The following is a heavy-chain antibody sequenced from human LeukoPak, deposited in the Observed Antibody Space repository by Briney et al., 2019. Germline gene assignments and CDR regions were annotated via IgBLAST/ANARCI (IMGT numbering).Heavy chain of an antibody. D-gene: IGHD2-15*01. CDR2: ISWNSGSI. V-gene: IGHV3-9*01. CDR1: GFTFDDYA. CDR3: ASSRGGVAML. Sequence: PGRSLRLSCAASGFTFDDYAMHWVRQAPGKGLEWVSGISWNSGSIGYADSVKGRFTISRDNAKNSLYLQMNSLRAEDTAVYYCASSRGGVAMLWGQGTLVTVSS. J-gene: IGHJ4*02.